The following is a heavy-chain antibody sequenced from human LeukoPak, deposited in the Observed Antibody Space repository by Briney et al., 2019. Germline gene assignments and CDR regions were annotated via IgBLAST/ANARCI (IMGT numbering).Heavy chain of an antibody. CDR1: GYSISSGYY. CDR3: ARDQCSSTSCYSSNWFDP. V-gene: IGHV4-38-2*02. J-gene: IGHJ5*02. CDR2: IYHSGST. D-gene: IGHD2-2*01. Sequence: SETLSLTCAVSGYSISSGYYWGWIRQPPGKGLEWIGSIYHSGSTYYNPSLKSRVTISVDTSKNQFSLKLSSVTAADTAVYYCARDQCSSTSCYSSNWFDPWGQGTLVTVSS.